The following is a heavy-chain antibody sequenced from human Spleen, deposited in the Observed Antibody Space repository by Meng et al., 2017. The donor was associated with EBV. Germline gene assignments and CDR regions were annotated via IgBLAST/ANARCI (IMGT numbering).Heavy chain of an antibody. CDR3: AREASQSYFSSWFDP. CDR2: IIPMYGNT. J-gene: IGHJ5*02. CDR1: GYTFANYG. Sequence: QVPLGQSGAEVKKPGASVKVSCKASGYTFANYGISWVRQAPGQGLEWMGGIIPMYGNTNYPQTLQGRVTITADKSTTTVYMELSSLRSDDTAVYYCAREASQSYFSSWFDPWGQGTLVTVSS. V-gene: IGHV1-18*01. D-gene: IGHD3-10*01.